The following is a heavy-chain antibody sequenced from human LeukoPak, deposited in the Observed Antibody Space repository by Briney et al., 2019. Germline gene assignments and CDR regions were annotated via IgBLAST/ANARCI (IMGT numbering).Heavy chain of an antibody. CDR1: GYSISSGYY. D-gene: IGHD2-15*01. CDR2: IYHSRST. V-gene: IGHV4-38-2*02. J-gene: IGHJ4*02. CDR3: ARAPPRVGYCSGGSCYPPV. Sequence: SETLSLTCTVSGYSISSGYYWGWIRQPPGKGLEWIGSIYHSRSTNYNPSLKSRVTISVDKSKNQFSLKLSSVTAADTAVYYCARAPPRVGYCSGGSCYPPVWGQGTLVTVSS.